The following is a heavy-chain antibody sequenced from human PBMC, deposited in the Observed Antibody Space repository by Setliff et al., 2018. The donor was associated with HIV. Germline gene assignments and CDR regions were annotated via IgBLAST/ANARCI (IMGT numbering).Heavy chain of an antibody. V-gene: IGHV4-4*02. D-gene: IGHD2-2*01. CDR1: GASDISYIW. J-gene: IGHJ4*02. CDR3: ARLAIPAATTDY. Sequence: SETLSLTCAVSGASDISYIWWSWVRQPPGKGLEWIGEVYHTGSTYYNPSLKSRPTISVGTSKNQFSLKLNSVTAADTAVYYCARLAIPAATTDYWGQGTLVTRLL. CDR2: VYHTGST.